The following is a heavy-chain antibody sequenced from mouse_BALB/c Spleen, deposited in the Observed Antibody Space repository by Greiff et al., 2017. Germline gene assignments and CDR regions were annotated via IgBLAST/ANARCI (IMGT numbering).Heavy chain of an antibody. Sequence: EVQVVESGGGLVQPGGSRKLSCAASGFTFSSFGMHWVRQAPEKGLEWVAYISSGSSTIYYADTVKGRFTISRDNPKNTLFLQMTSLRSEDTAMYYCARMDDYAMDYWGQGTSVTVSS. CDR1: GFTFSSFG. CDR3: ARMDDYAMDY. CDR2: ISSGSSTI. V-gene: IGHV5-17*02. D-gene: IGHD2-3*01. J-gene: IGHJ4*01.